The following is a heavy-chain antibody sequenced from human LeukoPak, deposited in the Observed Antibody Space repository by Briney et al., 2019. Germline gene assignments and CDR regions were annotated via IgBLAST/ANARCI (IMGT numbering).Heavy chain of an antibody. CDR2: IYYSGST. CDR3: AVPRIAVAGFDY. V-gene: IGHV4-39*01. D-gene: IGHD6-19*01. Sequence: SETLSLTCTVSGGSISNSSYYWGWIRQPPGKGLEWIGSIYYSGSTYYNPSLKSRVTISVDTSKNQFSLKLSSVTAADTAVYYCAVPRIAVAGFDYWGQGTLVTVSS. CDR1: GGSISNSSYY. J-gene: IGHJ4*02.